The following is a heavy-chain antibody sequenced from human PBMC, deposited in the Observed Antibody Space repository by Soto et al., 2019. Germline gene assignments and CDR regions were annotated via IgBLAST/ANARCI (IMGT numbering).Heavy chain of an antibody. CDR3: ATHRTRDVLRYFDWFFDY. J-gene: IGHJ4*02. Sequence: ASVKVSCKASGGTFSSYAISWVRQAPGQGLEWMGGIIPIFGTANYAQKFQGRVTITADKSTSTAYMELSSLRSEDTAVYYCATHRTRDVLRYFDWFFDYWGQGTLVTVS. V-gene: IGHV1-69*06. CDR2: IIPIFGTA. CDR1: GGTFSSYA. D-gene: IGHD3-9*01.